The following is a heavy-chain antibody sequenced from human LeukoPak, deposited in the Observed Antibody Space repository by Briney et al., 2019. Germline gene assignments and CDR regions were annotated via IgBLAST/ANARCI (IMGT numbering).Heavy chain of an antibody. V-gene: IGHV1-2*02. CDR1: GYTFTGYY. Sequence: GASVKVSCKASGYTFTGYYMHWVRQAPGQGLEWMGWINPNSGGTNYAQKFQGRVTMTRDTSISTAYMELSRLRSDDTAVYYCAREGVERYYDSSGYYYFYWGQGTLVTVSS. CDR3: AREGVERYYDSSGYYYFY. CDR2: INPNSGGT. D-gene: IGHD3-22*01. J-gene: IGHJ4*02.